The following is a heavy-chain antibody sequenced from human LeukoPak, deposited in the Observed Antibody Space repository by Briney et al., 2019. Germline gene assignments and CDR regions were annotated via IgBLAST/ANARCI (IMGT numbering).Heavy chain of an antibody. D-gene: IGHD3-16*02. J-gene: IGHJ4*02. CDR2: ISSDGSST. V-gene: IGHV3-74*01. CDR3: ARDNYDYVWGSYRYYDY. CDR1: GFTFSSYW. Sequence: GGSLRLSCAASGFTFSSYWMHWVRQAPGKGLVWVSRISSDGSSTSYADSVKGRFTISRDNAKNTLYLQMNSLRAEDTAVYYCARDNYDYVWGSYRYYDYWGQGTLVTVSS.